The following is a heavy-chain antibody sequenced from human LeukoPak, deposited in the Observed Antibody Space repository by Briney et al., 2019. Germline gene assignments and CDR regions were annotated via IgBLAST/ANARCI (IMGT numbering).Heavy chain of an antibody. CDR3: ASNTRTLEEIN. Sequence: PGGSLRLSCAASGFTFSSYGMHWVRQAPGKGLEWVSTISDSGDSTYYADSVKGRLTISRDNAKNSLYLQMNSLRAEDTAVYYCASNTRTLEEINWGQGTLVTVSS. CDR1: GFTFSSYG. J-gene: IGHJ4*02. V-gene: IGHV3-21*01. CDR2: ISDSGDST.